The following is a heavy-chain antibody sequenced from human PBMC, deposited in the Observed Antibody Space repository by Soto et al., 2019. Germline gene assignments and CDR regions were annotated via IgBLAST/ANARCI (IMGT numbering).Heavy chain of an antibody. CDR1: GASLNNYY. J-gene: IGHJ4*02. Sequence: QVQLQESGPGLVKASETLSLTCTVSGASLNNYYWSWARQPAGKGLEWVGRIYTSGSTNYNPSLESRVTMSVDTSKNKFSLKLSSVPAADTAVYYCARGSIAPDYWGQGTLVTVSS. CDR2: IYTSGST. CDR3: ARGSIAPDY. D-gene: IGHD1-26*01. V-gene: IGHV4-4*07.